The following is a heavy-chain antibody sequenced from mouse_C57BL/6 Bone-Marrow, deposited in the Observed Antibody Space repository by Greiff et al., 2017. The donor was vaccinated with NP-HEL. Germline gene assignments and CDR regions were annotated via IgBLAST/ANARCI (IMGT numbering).Heavy chain of an antibody. CDR1: GFTFTDYY. J-gene: IGHJ3*01. Sequence: EVKLVESGGGLVQPGGSLCLSCAASGFTFTDYYMSWVRQPPGKALEWLGFIRNKANGYTTEYSASVKGRFTISRDNSQSILYLQMNALRAEDSATYYCARSTMVTTSFAYWGQGTLVTVSA. V-gene: IGHV7-3*01. D-gene: IGHD2-2*01. CDR2: IRNKANGYTT. CDR3: ARSTMVTTSFAY.